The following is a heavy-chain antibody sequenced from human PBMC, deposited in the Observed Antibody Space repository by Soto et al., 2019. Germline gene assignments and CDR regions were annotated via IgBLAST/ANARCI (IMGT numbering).Heavy chain of an antibody. CDR2: INAGNGNT. CDR1: GYAKNCKS. Sequence: APAEASSEASGYAKNCKSLYSAHQAPGQRLEWMGWINAGNGNTKYSQKFQGRVTITRDTSASTAYMELSSLRSEDTAVYYCASSFTVPDVIGLWVQGSLVT. V-gene: IGHV1-3*01. CDR3: ASSFTVPDVIGL. J-gene: IGHJ4*02. D-gene: IGHD2-2*02.